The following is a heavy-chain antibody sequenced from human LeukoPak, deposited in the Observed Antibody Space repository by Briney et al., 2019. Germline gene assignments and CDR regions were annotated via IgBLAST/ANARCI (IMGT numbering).Heavy chain of an antibody. J-gene: IGHJ4*02. CDR2: INSDGSYT. CDR3: ASQIVVVVAGTGTTRSNDY. Sequence: GGSLRLSCAGCGLTFGNYWMQWVRQVPGKGLVWVSRINSDGSYTSYLDSVKGRFTISRDNAKNTLYLQMNSLRAEDTAMYYCASQIVVVVAGTGTTRSNDYWGQGTLVTVSS. V-gene: IGHV3-74*01. CDR1: GLTFGNYW. D-gene: IGHD2-15*01.